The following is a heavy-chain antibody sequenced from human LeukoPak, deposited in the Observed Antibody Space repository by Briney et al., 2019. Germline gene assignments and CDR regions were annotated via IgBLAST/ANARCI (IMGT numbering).Heavy chain of an antibody. J-gene: IGHJ4*02. CDR2: IIPIFGTA. V-gene: IGHV1-69*13. Sequence: ASVKISCKASGGTFSSYAISWVRQAPGQGLEWMGGIIPIFGTANYAQKFQGRVTITADESTSTAYMELSSLRSEDTAVYYCARAMSIAARPVPYYFDYWGQGTLVTVSS. CDR1: GGTFSSYA. CDR3: ARAMSIAARPVPYYFDY. D-gene: IGHD6-6*01.